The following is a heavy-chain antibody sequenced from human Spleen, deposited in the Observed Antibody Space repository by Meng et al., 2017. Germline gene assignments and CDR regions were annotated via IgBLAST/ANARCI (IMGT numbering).Heavy chain of an antibody. CDR2: INAGNGNT. CDR3: ARRHSGYDP. J-gene: IGHJ5*02. D-gene: IGHD5-12*01. CDR1: GGTFSSYT. V-gene: IGHV1-3*01. Sequence: QGQLGQSGAEVKKPGSSVKVSCKASGGTFSSYTISWVRQAPGQRLEWMGWINAGNGNTKYSQKFQGRVTITRDTSASTAYMELSSLRSEDTAVYYCARRHSGYDPWGQGTLVTVSS.